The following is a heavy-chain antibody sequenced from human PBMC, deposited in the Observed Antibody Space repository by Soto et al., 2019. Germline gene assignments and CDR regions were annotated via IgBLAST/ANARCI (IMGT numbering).Heavy chain of an antibody. V-gene: IGHV3-23*01. J-gene: IGHJ3*02. CDR1: GFTFSTYA. Sequence: GGSLRLSCAASGFTFSTYAMAWVRQAPGKGLEWVSGVSASGLNTDYADPVKGRFYISRDNSKNTVSLHMNSLRAEDTALYYCARDQPGTTLDAFDIWGQGTMVTVS. D-gene: IGHD1-7*01. CDR2: VSASGLNT. CDR3: ARDQPGTTLDAFDI.